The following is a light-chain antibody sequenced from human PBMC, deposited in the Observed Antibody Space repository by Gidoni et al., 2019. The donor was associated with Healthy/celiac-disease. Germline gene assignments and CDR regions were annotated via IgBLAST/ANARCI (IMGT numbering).Light chain of an antibody. V-gene: IGKV1-39*01. CDR2: AAS. CDR1: QSISSY. Sequence: DIQMTQSPSSLSASVGDRVTITCRASQSISSYLNWYQQKPGKAPKPLIYAASSLQSGVPSRFSGSGSGTDFTLTISSLQPEDFATYYCQQSYSTPLTFXXXTKVEIK. J-gene: IGKJ1*01. CDR3: QQSYSTPLT.